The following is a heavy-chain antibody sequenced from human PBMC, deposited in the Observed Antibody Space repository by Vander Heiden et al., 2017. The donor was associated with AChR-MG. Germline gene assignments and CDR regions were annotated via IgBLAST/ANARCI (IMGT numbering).Heavy chain of an antibody. Sequence: EVQLVESGGGLVKPGGSLRLSCAASGFPFSSYSMNWVRQAPGKGLEWVSSISSSSSYIYYADSVKGRFTISRDNAKNSLYLQMNSLRAEDTAVYYCARFAPTVVIANQNFDYWGQGTLVTVSS. D-gene: IGHD2-21*01. CDR1: GFPFSSYS. CDR3: ARFAPTVVIANQNFDY. CDR2: ISSSSSYI. J-gene: IGHJ4*02. V-gene: IGHV3-21*01.